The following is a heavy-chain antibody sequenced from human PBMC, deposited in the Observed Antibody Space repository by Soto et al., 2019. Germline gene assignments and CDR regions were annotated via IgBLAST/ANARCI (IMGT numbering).Heavy chain of an antibody. J-gene: IGHJ4*02. V-gene: IGHV3-15*07. Sequence: PGGSLRLSCAASGFTFSNAWMNWVRQAPGKGLEWVGRIKSKTDGGTTDYAAPVKGRFTISRDDSKNTLYLQMNSLKTEDTAVYYCTTDNRQWYSGYDYVTGQDYWGQGTLVTVSS. CDR1: GFTFSNAW. CDR2: IKSKTDGGTT. CDR3: TTDNRQWYSGYDYVTGQDY. D-gene: IGHD5-12*01.